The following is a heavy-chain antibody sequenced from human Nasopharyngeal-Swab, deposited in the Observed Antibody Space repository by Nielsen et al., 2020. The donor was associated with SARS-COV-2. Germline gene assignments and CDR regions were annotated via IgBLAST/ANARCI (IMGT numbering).Heavy chain of an antibody. Sequence: GESLKISCAASGFTFSSYGMHWVRQAPGKGLEWVAVISYDGSNKYYADSVKGRLTISRDNSKNTLYLQMNSLRAEDTAVYYCAKDEKYYDFWSGYSATHYYYYYYMDVWGKGTTVTVSS. J-gene: IGHJ6*03. D-gene: IGHD3-3*01. CDR2: ISYDGSNK. CDR3: AKDEKYYDFWSGYSATHYYYYYYMDV. V-gene: IGHV3-30*18. CDR1: GFTFSSYG.